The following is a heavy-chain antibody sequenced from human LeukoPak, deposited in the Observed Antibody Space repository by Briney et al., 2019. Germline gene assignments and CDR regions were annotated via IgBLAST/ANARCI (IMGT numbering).Heavy chain of an antibody. V-gene: IGHV4-30-2*01. CDR1: GGSISSGGYS. CDR2: IYHSGST. D-gene: IGHD6-19*01. J-gene: IGHJ4*02. CDR3: ARGGWEYYFDY. Sequence: KPSETLSLTCAVSGGSISSGGYSWSWIRQPPGKGLEWIGYIYHSGSTYYNPSLKSRVTISVDRSKNQFSLKLRSVTAADTAVYYCARGGWEYYFDYWGQGTLVTVSS.